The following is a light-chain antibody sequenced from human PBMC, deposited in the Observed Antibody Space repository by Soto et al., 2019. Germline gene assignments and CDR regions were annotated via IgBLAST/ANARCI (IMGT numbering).Light chain of an antibody. V-gene: IGKV3-20*01. CDR3: QQYGSSST. J-gene: IGKJ1*01. CDR2: GAS. CDR1: QSVSSSY. Sequence: EIVLSPFPGTLSLSPGERATLSCRASQSVSSSYLAWYQQKPGQAPRLLIYGASSRPTGIPDRFSGSGSGTDFTLTISRLEPEDFAVYYCQQYGSSSTFGQGTKVDIK.